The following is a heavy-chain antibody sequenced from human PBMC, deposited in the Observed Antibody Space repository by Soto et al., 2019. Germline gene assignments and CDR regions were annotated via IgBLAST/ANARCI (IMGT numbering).Heavy chain of an antibody. J-gene: IGHJ4*02. CDR2: IYYTGST. CDR3: ATVGLRWGWFKY. CDR1: AGSISNGGYY. V-gene: IGHV4-31*03. D-gene: IGHD4-17*01. Sequence: QVQLQESGPGLVKPSQTLSLTCTVSAGSISNGGYYWSWIRQHPGKGLEWIGHIYYTGSTRYNPSLKNRVTISLDTSKNQLSLKLSSVTAADTAMYYCATVGLRWGWFKYWGQGTLVTVSS.